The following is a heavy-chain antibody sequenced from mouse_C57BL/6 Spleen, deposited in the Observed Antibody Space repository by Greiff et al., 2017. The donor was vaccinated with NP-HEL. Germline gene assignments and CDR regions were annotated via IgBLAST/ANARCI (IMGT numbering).Heavy chain of an antibody. V-gene: IGHV5-16*01. Sequence: EVQGVESEGGLVQPGRSMKLSCTASGFTFSDYYMAWVRQVPEKGLEWVANINYDGSSTYYQDSLKSRFIISRDNSTNMVYLQMNSLKSEDTATYYCARADYGSSAYFDYWGQGTTLTVSS. CDR2: INYDGSST. D-gene: IGHD1-1*01. J-gene: IGHJ2*01. CDR3: ARADYGSSAYFDY. CDR1: GFTFSDYY.